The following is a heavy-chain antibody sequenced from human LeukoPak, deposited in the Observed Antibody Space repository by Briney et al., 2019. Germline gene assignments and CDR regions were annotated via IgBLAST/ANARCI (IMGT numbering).Heavy chain of an antibody. CDR3: AKDLGYCSSTSCYGYYYYYGMDV. Sequence: GRSLRLSCAASGFTFSSYGMHWVRQAPGKGLEWVAVISYDGGNKYYADSVKGGFTISRDNSKNTLYLQMNSLRAEDTAVYYCAKDLGYCSSTSCYGYYYYYGMDVWGQGTTVTVSS. J-gene: IGHJ6*02. CDR2: ISYDGGNK. CDR1: GFTFSSYG. D-gene: IGHD2-2*01. V-gene: IGHV3-30*18.